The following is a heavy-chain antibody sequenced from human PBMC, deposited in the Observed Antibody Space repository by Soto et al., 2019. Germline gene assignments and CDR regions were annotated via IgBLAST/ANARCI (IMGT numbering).Heavy chain of an antibody. CDR2: IWHDGSQN. V-gene: IGHV3-33*01. CDR1: GFTFSRYG. J-gene: IGHJ3*01. CDR3: ARDPESCSGGSCVAFDL. D-gene: IGHD2-15*01. Sequence: QVQLVESGGGVVQPGRSLRLSCAASGFTFSRYGMHWVRQAPGKGLEWVAVIWHDGSQNYYADSVKGRFTISREDSDDTLYLRMNSLRAEDTAVYYCARDPESCSGGSCVAFDLWGQGTMVTVSS.